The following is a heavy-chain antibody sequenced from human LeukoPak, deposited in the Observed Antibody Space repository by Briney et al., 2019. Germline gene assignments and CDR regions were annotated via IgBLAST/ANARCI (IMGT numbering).Heavy chain of an antibody. J-gene: IGHJ4*02. Sequence: GGSLRLSCAASGFTFGDYAMHWVRQAPGKGLEWVSSITWNSGHVAFADSVRGRFTISRDNAKNSLYLQMNSLRAEDTAFYYCVQDSYAISSSGSSFAYWGQGTLVTVSS. CDR2: ITWNSGHV. V-gene: IGHV3-9*01. CDR1: GFTFGDYA. CDR3: VQDSYAISSSGSSFAY. D-gene: IGHD6-25*01.